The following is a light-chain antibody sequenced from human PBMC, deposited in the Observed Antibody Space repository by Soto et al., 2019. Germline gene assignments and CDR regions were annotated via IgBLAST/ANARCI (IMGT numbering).Light chain of an antibody. Sequence: QSVPTQAPSASGTPGQRVTISCSGRNSNIGTNTVNWYQQLPGTAPKLLIYANDQRPSGVPDRFSGSKSGTSASLAISGLQSEDEGDYYCAAWDSSLNAPVFGGGTKLTVL. V-gene: IGLV1-44*01. CDR2: AND. J-gene: IGLJ3*02. CDR1: NSNIGTNT. CDR3: AAWDSSLNAPV.